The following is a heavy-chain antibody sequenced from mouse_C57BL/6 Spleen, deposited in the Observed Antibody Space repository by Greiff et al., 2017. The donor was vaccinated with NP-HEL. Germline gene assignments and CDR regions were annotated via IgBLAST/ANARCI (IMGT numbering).Heavy chain of an antibody. CDR1: GFSLTSYG. CDR2: IWGVGST. CDR3: ASGGTRFAY. Sequence: VQLQQSGPGLVAPSQSLSITCTVSGFSLTSYGVDWVRQSPGKGLEWLGVIWGVGSTNYNSALKSRLSISKDNSKSQVFLKMNSLQTEDTAMYYCASGGTRFAYWGQGTLVTVSA. V-gene: IGHV2-6*01. D-gene: IGHD3-3*01. J-gene: IGHJ3*01.